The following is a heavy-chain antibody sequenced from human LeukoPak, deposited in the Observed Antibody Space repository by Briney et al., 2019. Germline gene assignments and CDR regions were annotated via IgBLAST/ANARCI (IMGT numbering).Heavy chain of an antibody. Sequence: GSLRLSCAASGFTVSSNYMGWVRQPPGKGLEWIGSIYYSGNTYYNASLKSQVSISIDTSRNQFSLRLTSVTAADTAVYYCARQTGSGLFILPGGQGTLVTVSS. J-gene: IGHJ4*02. V-gene: IGHV4-39*01. D-gene: IGHD3/OR15-3a*01. CDR3: ARQTGSGLFILP. CDR1: GFTVSSNY. CDR2: IYYSGNT.